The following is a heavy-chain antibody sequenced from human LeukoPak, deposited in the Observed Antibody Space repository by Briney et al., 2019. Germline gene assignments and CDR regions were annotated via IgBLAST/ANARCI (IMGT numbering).Heavy chain of an antibody. CDR2: IIPIFGTA. Sequence: SVKVSCKASEDTFSSYAISWVRQAPGQGLEWMGRIIPIFGTANYAQKFQGRVTITTDESTSTAYMELSSLRSEDTAVYYCARDGFDYGDYYYMDVWGKGTTVTVSS. D-gene: IGHD4-17*01. V-gene: IGHV1-69*05. J-gene: IGHJ6*03. CDR1: EDTFSSYA. CDR3: ARDGFDYGDYYYMDV.